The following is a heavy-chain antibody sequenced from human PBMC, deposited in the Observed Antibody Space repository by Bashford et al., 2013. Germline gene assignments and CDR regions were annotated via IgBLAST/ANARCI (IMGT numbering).Heavy chain of an antibody. D-gene: IGHD4-11*01. CDR2: LLQWEH. CDR3: ARYSSQNYYYYGMDV. V-gene: IGHV4-31*03. Sequence: SETLSLTCTVSGGSISSGGFYWSWIRPAPREGPGVDWVHLLQWEHLLQPSLKSRVTISVDTSKNQFSLKVSSVTAADTAVYYCARYSSQNYYYYGMDVWGPGTTVTVSS. CDR1: GGSISSGGFY. J-gene: IGHJ6*02.